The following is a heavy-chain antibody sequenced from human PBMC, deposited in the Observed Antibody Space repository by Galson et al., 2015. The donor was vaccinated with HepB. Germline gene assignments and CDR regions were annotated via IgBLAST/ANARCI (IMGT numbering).Heavy chain of an antibody. D-gene: IGHD2-2*03. CDR1: GYTFTSFD. CDR3: ARARPGDRRWINWFDP. CDR2: MNPNSGDT. Sequence: SVKVSCKASGYTFTSFDVNWLRQATGQGLEWMGWMNPNSGDTGYALKFQGRVTMTRNISISTAYMELSSLRSEDSAVYYCARARPGDRRWINWFDPWGQGTLVTVSS. J-gene: IGHJ5*02. V-gene: IGHV1-8*01.